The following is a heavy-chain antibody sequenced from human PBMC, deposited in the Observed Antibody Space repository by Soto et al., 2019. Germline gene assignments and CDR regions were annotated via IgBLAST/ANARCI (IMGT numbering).Heavy chain of an antibody. Sequence: SLTCTVSGDSIISGGYYWSWIRRLPGKDLDWIGYVYYTGSTYYNPSLKSRVTISVDTSKNEFSLRVTSMTAADTAVYYCARFIRAYKDYWFEPWGQGTAVNVSS. V-gene: IGHV4-31*03. CDR3: ARFIRAYKDYWFEP. CDR1: GDSIISGGYY. CDR2: VYYTGST. J-gene: IGHJ5*02. D-gene: IGHD1-1*01.